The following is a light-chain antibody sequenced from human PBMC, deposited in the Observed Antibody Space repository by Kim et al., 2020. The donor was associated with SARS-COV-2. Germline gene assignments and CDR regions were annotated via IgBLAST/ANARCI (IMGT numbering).Light chain of an antibody. J-gene: IGLJ3*02. V-gene: IGLV4-69*01. Sequence: QLVLTQSPSASASLGASVKLTCTLSSGHNYYAIAWHQQQPEKGPRFLMSLNNDGSHSKGDGIPDRFSVSTSGAERYLIISSLHPEDEADYYCQTWGPGIRVFGGGTQLTVL. CDR3: QTWGPGIRV. CDR2: LNNDGSH. CDR1: SGHNYYA.